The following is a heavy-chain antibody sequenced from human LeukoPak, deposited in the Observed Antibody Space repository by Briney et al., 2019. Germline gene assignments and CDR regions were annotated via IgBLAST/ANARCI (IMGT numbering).Heavy chain of an antibody. J-gene: IGHJ6*02. V-gene: IGHV3-23*01. D-gene: IGHD1-26*01. CDR1: GFTFSSYA. CDR2: ISGSGGST. CDR3: ARGGSGSYSVYYYGMDV. Sequence: GGSLRLSCAASGFTFSSYAMSWVRQAPGKGLEWVSAISGSGGSTYYADSVKGRFTISRDNAKNSLYLQMNSLRAEDTAVYYCARGGSGSYSVYYYGMDVWGQGTTVTVSS.